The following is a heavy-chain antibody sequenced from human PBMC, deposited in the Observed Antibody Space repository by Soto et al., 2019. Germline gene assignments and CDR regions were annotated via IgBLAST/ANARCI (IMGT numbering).Heavy chain of an antibody. CDR3: ARLHCDSPNCVPLDP. J-gene: IGHJ5*02. D-gene: IGHD2-2*01. V-gene: IGHV4-39*01. Sequence: QLQLQESGPGLVKPSETLSLTCTVSGGSISDDTYYWGWIRQPPGKGLEWIGSIYYSGTSSYNPSLKSRLSRSVDTSKKQLSLRLSSVTAADTAVYYCARLHCDSPNCVPLDPWGQGTLVIVSS. CDR2: IYYSGTS. CDR1: GGSISDDTYY.